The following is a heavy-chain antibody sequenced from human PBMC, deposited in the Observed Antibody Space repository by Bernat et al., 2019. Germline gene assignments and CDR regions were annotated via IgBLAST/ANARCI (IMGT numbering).Heavy chain of an antibody. CDR1: GFTFSSYA. J-gene: IGHJ6*03. D-gene: IGHD3-10*01. V-gene: IGHV3-30*01. Sequence: QVQLVESGGGVVQPGRSPRLSCAASGFTFSSYAMHWVRQAPGKGLEWVAVISYDGSNKYYADSVKGRFTISRDNSKNTLYLQMNSLRAEDTAVYYCAREPFYGSGMSYYYMDVWGKGTTVTVSS. CDR3: AREPFYGSGMSYYYMDV. CDR2: ISYDGSNK.